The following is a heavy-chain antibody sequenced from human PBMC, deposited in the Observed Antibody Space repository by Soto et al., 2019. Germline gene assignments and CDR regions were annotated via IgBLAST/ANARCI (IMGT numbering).Heavy chain of an antibody. J-gene: IGHJ6*02. CDR3: ATTAGRSYYYGMDV. CDR1: GYTLTELS. Sequence: ASVKVSCKVSGYTLTELSMHWVRQAPGKGLEWMGGFDPEDGETIYAQKFQGRVTMTEDTSTDTAYMELSSLRSEDTAVYYCATTAGRSYYYGMDVWGQRTTVIVSS. V-gene: IGHV1-24*01. CDR2: FDPEDGET. D-gene: IGHD6-25*01.